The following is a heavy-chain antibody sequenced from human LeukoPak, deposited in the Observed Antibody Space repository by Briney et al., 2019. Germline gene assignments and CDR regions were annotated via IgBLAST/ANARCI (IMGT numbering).Heavy chain of an antibody. V-gene: IGHV3-23*01. J-gene: IGHJ4*02. D-gene: IGHD3-3*01. CDR3: AKDRKSGYDFWSGYLDY. Sequence: GGSLRLSCAASGFTFSSYAMSWVRQAPGKGLEWVSAISGSGGSTYSADSVKGRFTISRDNSKNTLYLQMNSLRAEDTAVYYCAKDRKSGYDFWSGYLDYWGQGTLVTVSS. CDR2: ISGSGGST. CDR1: GFTFSSYA.